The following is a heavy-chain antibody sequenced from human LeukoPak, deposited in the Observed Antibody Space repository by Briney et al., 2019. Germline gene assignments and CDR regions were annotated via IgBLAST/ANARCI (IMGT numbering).Heavy chain of an antibody. CDR2: ITPFNGNT. J-gene: IGHJ6*02. CDR1: GYTFTYRY. D-gene: IGHD3-22*01. CDR3: ASSEYYYDSSGSTLSYYGMDV. Sequence: GASVKVSCKDSGYTFTYRYLHWVRQAPGQALEWMGWITPFNGNTNYAQKFQDRVTITRDRSMSTAYMELSSLRSEDTAMYYCASSEYYYDSSGSTLSYYGMDVWGQGTTVTVSS. V-gene: IGHV1-45*02.